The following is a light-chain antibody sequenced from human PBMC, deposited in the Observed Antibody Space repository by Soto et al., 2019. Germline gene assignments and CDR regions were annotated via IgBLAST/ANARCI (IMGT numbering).Light chain of an antibody. J-gene: IGKJ3*01. CDR2: GAS. V-gene: IGKV3-15*01. CDR1: QSVSSD. Sequence: EIVMTQSPATLSMSPGERVTLSCRASQSVSSDLAWYQQKPGQAPRLLIYGASTRATGIPARFSGSGSGTEFTLTISSLQSEDFAVYYCQQYNNWPPFTFGPGTKVDIK. CDR3: QQYNNWPPFT.